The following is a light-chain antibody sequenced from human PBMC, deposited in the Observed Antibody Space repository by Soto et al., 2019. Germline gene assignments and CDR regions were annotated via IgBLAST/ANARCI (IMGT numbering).Light chain of an antibody. CDR3: QQHGQWPIT. CDR1: QDISDY. J-gene: IGKJ5*01. V-gene: IGKV1-33*01. Sequence: DIQMTQSPSFLSASVGDRVTITCQASQDISDYLNWYLQKPGQAPKLLIHDAMHLETGVPSRFSGSGSGATFIFTISSLQPEDIATYYCQQHGQWPITFGQGTRLEIK. CDR2: DAM.